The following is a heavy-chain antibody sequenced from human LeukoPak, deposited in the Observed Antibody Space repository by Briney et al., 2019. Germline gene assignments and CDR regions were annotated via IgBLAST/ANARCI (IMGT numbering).Heavy chain of an antibody. D-gene: IGHD2-21*02. CDR2: ISYDGSNK. Sequence: GGSLRLSCAASGFTFSNYGMHWVRQAPGKGLEGVAVISYDGSNKYYADSVKGRFTISRDNPKSTLYLQRNSLMDQDTAVYFCEKDEISYCGGDCVFFYCGQGTLVTVSS. J-gene: IGHJ4*02. CDR3: EKDEISYCGGDCVFFY. V-gene: IGHV3-30*18. CDR1: GFTFSNYG.